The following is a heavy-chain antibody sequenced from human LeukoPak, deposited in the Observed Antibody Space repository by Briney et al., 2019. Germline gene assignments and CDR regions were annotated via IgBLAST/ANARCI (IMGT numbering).Heavy chain of an antibody. Sequence: GRSLRLSCAASGFTFSSYGMHWVRQAPGKGLEWVAVIWYDGGNKYHADSVKGRFTISRDNSKNTLYLQMNSLRVEDTAVYYCARAHCSGGSCYGNYYYYYGMDVWGQGTTVTVSS. CDR2: IWYDGGNK. CDR3: ARAHCSGGSCYGNYYYYYGMDV. J-gene: IGHJ6*02. CDR1: GFTFSSYG. D-gene: IGHD2-15*01. V-gene: IGHV3-33*01.